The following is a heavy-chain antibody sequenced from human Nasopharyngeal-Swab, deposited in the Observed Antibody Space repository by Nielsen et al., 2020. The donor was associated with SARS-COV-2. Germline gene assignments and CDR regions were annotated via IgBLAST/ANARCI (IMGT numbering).Heavy chain of an antibody. V-gene: IGHV3-21*01. Sequence: GESLKIPCAASGFTFNNYNFNWVRQAPGKGLEWVSSTSSSSSYIYYADSVKGRFTISRDNAKNSLSLQMNSLRAEDTAMYYCARDGLDYDFWSAYFMDVWGQGTTVTVSS. CDR2: TSSSSSYI. CDR1: GFTFNNYN. CDR3: ARDGLDYDFWSAYFMDV. J-gene: IGHJ6*02. D-gene: IGHD3-3*01.